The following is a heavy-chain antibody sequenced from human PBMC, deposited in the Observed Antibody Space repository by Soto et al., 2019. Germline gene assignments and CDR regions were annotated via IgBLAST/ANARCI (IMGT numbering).Heavy chain of an antibody. V-gene: IGHV4-59*01. CDR1: GGSISSYY. D-gene: IGHD3-3*01. Sequence: SETLSLTCTVSGGSISSYYWSWIRQPPGKGLEWIGYIYYSGSTNYNPSLKSRVTISVDTSKNQFSLKLSSVTAADTAVYYCARVTIFGVALDYWGQGTLVTVSS. CDR2: IYYSGST. J-gene: IGHJ4*02. CDR3: ARVTIFGVALDY.